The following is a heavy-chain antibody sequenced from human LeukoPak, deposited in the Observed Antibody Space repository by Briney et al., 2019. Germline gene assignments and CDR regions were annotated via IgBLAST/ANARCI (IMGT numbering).Heavy chain of an antibody. V-gene: IGHV4-59*01. CDR1: GGSISSYY. CDR2: SYYNGKN. J-gene: IGHJ4*02. CDR3: ARGVVGGVFED. Sequence: PAETLSLTCTVPGGSISSYYSGWIRQPPGKGLEWIGYSYYNGKNKYHPPLESPVTMSVATSKNQFYLKLSYVTAADTDAYSCARGVVGGVFEDWGQGTLVTVSS. D-gene: IGHD1-26*01.